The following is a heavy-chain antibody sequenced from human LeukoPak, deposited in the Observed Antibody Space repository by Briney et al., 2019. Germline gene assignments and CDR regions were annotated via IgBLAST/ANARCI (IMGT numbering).Heavy chain of an antibody. CDR2: INHSGST. D-gene: IGHD3-16*01. CDR1: GGSISSGGYY. V-gene: IGHV4-30-2*01. Sequence: SQTLSLTCTVSGGSISSGGYYWSWIRQPPGKGLEWIGEINHSGSTNYNPSLKSRVTISVDTSKNQFSLKLSSVTAADTAVYYCARGLGAFDIWGQGTMVTVSS. CDR3: ARGLGAFDI. J-gene: IGHJ3*02.